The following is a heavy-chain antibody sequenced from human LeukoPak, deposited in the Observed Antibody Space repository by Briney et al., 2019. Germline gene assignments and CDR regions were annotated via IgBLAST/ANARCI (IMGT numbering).Heavy chain of an antibody. D-gene: IGHD7-27*01. CDR1: GFTFSSYA. CDR3: AKDGDGNGMDV. CDR2: ISYDGSNK. J-gene: IGHJ6*02. Sequence: GGSLRLSCAASGFTFSSYAMHWVRQAPGKGLEWVAVISYDGSNKYYADSVKGRFTISRDNSKNTLYLQMSSLRAEDTAVYYCAKDGDGNGMDVWGQGTTVTVSS. V-gene: IGHV3-30*04.